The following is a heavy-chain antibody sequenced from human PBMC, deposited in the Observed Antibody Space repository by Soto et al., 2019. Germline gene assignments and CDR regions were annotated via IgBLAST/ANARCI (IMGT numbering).Heavy chain of an antibody. CDR1: GYPFTSYD. J-gene: IGHJ6*02. CDR3: ARGIVGDIVVVPAAPTLDV. V-gene: IGHV1-8*01. Sequence: VSLNVSCMSSGYPFTSYDINWVRQATVLVPELMGWMNPNSGNTGYAQKFQGRVTMTRNTSISTAYMEVSSLRSEDTAVYYCARGIVGDIVVVPAAPTLDVWGQGTTVTVSS. CDR2: MNPNSGNT. D-gene: IGHD2-2*01.